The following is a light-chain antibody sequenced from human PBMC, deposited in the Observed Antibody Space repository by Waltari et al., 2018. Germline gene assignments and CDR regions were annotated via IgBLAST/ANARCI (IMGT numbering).Light chain of an antibody. Sequence: EIVLTQSPDTLSLSPGERATLSCWASQSVRNYYFAWYQQKPGQAPRLLIYAASTRAAGIPDRVRARGSGTDFPLTIRRLEPEDFSVYYCQQYGSSPTTFGQGTKLEI. CDR3: QQYGSSPTT. CDR1: QSVRNYY. CDR2: AAS. J-gene: IGKJ2*01. V-gene: IGKV3-20*01.